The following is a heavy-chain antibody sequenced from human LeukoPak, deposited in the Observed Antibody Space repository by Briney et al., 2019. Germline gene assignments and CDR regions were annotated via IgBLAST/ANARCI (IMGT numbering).Heavy chain of an antibody. CDR1: GGSMSSYY. V-gene: IGHV4-59*01. CDR3: ARGGVSYDYYYYMDV. Sequence: SETLSLTCTVSGGSMSSYYWSWIRQPPGKGLEWIGYIYYSGSTNYNPSLKSRVTISVDTSKNQFTLKLSSVTAADTAVYYCARGGVSYDYYYYMDVWGKGTTVTVSS. J-gene: IGHJ6*03. D-gene: IGHD2-8*02. CDR2: IYYSGST.